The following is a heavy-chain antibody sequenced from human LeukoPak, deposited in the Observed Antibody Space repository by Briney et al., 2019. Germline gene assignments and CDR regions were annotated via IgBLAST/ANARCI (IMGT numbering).Heavy chain of an antibody. J-gene: IGHJ3*01. CDR2: THTDVRT. Sequence: SETLSLTCTVSGASFNGYFWGWIRQSPGKGLEWIGCTHTDVRTKYNPSLKSRVTISVDVPTNLFSLKLASVTAADTAVFYCVRHVGSHWFWAFDVWGQGTVVTVSS. D-gene: IGHD3-10*01. CDR1: GASFNGYF. CDR3: VRHVGSHWFWAFDV. V-gene: IGHV4-4*09.